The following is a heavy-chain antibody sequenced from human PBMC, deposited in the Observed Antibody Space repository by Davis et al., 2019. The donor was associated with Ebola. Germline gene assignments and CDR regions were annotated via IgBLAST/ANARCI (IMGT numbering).Heavy chain of an antibody. CDR3: ARTDDSSGYYYAIIDY. D-gene: IGHD3-22*01. CDR2: ISISSAFI. V-gene: IGHV3-21*01. CDR1: GFTFSTYT. J-gene: IGHJ4*02. Sequence: PGGSLRLSCAASGFTFSTYTMTWVRQAPGKGLEWVSSISISSAFIYYADSVKGRFTVSRDNAKNSLSLQMNSLRAEDTAVYYCARTDDSSGYYYAIIDYWGQGTLVTVSS.